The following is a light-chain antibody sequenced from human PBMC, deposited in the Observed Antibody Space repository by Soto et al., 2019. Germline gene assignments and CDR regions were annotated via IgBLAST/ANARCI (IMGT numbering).Light chain of an antibody. J-gene: IGKJ4*01. CDR1: QNIRSY. Sequence: DIQMTQSPSSLSASIGDRDTITCRASQNIRSYLNWYQQKPGKAPKLLIYSASTLQSGVPSRFSGSGSGTGFTLTISALQPEDFGSYYCQQAYISLLSFGGGTKIEIK. CDR2: SAS. V-gene: IGKV1-39*01. CDR3: QQAYISLLS.